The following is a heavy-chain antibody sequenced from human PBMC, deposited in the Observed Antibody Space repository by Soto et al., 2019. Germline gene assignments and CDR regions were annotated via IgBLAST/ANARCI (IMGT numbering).Heavy chain of an antibody. D-gene: IGHD2-15*01. J-gene: IGHJ3*02. CDR2: IIIAGGGT. V-gene: IGHV1-58*01. CDR1: GFSFLNSA. Sequence: SVKVSCKASGFSFLNSAVQWVRQARGQPLEWIGYIIIAGGGTKYAQNLQGRITITRDMSTSTAYMELSSLRFEDTAIYYCAAELYSGGRCCSFDIWGQGTVVTVSS. CDR3: AAELYSGGRCCSFDI.